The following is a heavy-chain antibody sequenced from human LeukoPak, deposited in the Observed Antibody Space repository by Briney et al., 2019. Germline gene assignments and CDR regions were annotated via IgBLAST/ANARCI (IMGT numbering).Heavy chain of an antibody. V-gene: IGHV4-39*07. CDR3: ARGPNYYDSSYDAFDI. Sequence: PSETLSLTCTVSGGSINTGTYFWGWIRQPPGKGLEWIASISYSGSTHYNPPLKSRVTISVDTSKNQFSLKLSSVTAADTAVYYCARGPNYYDSSYDAFDIWGQGTMVTVSS. D-gene: IGHD3-22*01. CDR1: GGSINTGTYF. J-gene: IGHJ3*02. CDR2: ISYSGST.